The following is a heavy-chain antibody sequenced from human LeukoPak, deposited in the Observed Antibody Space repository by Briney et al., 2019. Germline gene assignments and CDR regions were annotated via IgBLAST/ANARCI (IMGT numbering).Heavy chain of an antibody. V-gene: IGHV4-59*01. CDR1: GGSISSYY. CDR2: VYYSGST. Sequence: SETLSLTCTVSGGSISSYYWSWIRQPPGKGLEWIGYVYYSGSTNYNPSLKSRVTISVDTSKNQFSLKLSSVTAADTAVYYCARDKYWFDPWGQGTLVTVSS. J-gene: IGHJ5*02. CDR3: ARDKYWFDP.